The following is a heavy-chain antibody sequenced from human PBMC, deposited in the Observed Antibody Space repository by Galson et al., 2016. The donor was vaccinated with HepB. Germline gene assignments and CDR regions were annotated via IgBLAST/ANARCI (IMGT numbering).Heavy chain of an antibody. CDR1: GDSIRTSTYH. J-gene: IGHJ5*02. CDR2: IYYSGST. V-gene: IGHV4-39*01. CDR3: ASHPLHARRGRYNWFDP. D-gene: IGHD2-8*01. Sequence: ETLSLTCTVPGDSIRTSTYHWGWIRQPPGKGLEWIGSIYYSGSTYYNPSLKSRVTMSVDTSKNQFSLNLTSVTAADTAVYYCASHPLHARRGRYNWFDPWGQGTLVIVSS.